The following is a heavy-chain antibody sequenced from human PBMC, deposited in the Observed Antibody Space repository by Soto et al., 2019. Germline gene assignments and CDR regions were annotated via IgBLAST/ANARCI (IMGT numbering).Heavy chain of an antibody. CDR3: AKTANGWFSAFDI. D-gene: IGHD6-19*01. CDR2: IKQDGSDT. V-gene: IGHV3-7*05. Sequence: GGSLRLSCAASGFTLRNSRMSWVRQAPGKGLEWVANIKQDGSDTYYADSVKGRFTISRHNSKNTLYLQMNSLRAEDTAVYYCAKTANGWFSAFDIWGQGTMVTVSS. CDR1: GFTLRNSR. J-gene: IGHJ3*02.